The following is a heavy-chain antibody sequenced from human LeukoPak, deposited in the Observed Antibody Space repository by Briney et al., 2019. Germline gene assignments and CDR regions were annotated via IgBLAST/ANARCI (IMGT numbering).Heavy chain of an antibody. Sequence: PGGSLRLSCAASGFTFSSYWMSWVRQAPGKGLEWVANIKQDESEKYYVDSEKGRFTISRDNAKNSLYLQMNSLRAEDSAVYYCARELEYYYGSGSYFRYYYYYMDVWGKGTTVTVSS. V-gene: IGHV3-7*01. D-gene: IGHD3-10*01. CDR2: IKQDESEK. J-gene: IGHJ6*03. CDR1: GFTFSSYW. CDR3: ARELEYYYGSGSYFRYYYYYMDV.